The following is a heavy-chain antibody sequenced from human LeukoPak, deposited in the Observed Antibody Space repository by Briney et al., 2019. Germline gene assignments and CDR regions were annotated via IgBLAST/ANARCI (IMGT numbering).Heavy chain of an antibody. V-gene: IGHV4-61*02. CDR3: ATGRYSSGWYGAFDI. CDR2: IYTSGST. CDR1: GGSISSGSYY. Sequence: PSQTLSLTCTVSGGSISSGSYYWSWIRQPAGKGLEWIGRIYTSGSTNYNPSLKSRITISVDTSKNQFSLKLSSVTAADTAVYYCATGRYSSGWYGAFDIWGQGTMVTVSS. J-gene: IGHJ3*02. D-gene: IGHD6-19*01.